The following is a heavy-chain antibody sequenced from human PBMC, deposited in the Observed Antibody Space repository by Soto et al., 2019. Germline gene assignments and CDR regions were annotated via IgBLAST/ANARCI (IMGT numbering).Heavy chain of an antibody. D-gene: IGHD4-17*01. CDR2: ISGSGGST. CDR3: AKNSENFGDSKYDY. Sequence: GGSLRLSCAASGFTFSSYAMSWVRQAPGKGLEWVSAISGSGGSTYYADSVKGRFTISRDNSKNTLYLQMNSLRAEDTAVYYCAKNSENFGDSKYDYWGQGILVTVSS. J-gene: IGHJ4*02. V-gene: IGHV3-23*01. CDR1: GFTFSSYA.